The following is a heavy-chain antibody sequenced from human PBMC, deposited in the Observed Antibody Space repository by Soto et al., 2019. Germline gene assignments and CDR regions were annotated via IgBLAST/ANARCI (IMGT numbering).Heavy chain of an antibody. Sequence: QVQLQESGPGLVKPSQTLSLTCTVSGGSISSGGYYWSWIRQHPGKGLEWIGYIYYSGSTYYNPSLKSRVTISVDTSQNQCSLQLSSVTAADTAVYYCAREGELWGLDYWAQSTLVTVSS. CDR3: AREGELWGLDY. CDR1: GGSISSGGYY. D-gene: IGHD1-7*01. V-gene: IGHV4-31*03. J-gene: IGHJ4*02. CDR2: IYYSGST.